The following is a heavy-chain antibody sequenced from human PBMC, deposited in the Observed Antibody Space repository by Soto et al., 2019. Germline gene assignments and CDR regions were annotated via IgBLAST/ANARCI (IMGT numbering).Heavy chain of an antibody. J-gene: IGHJ4*02. CDR2: IYYSGST. CDR3: AIYDFWSGFDY. D-gene: IGHD3-3*01. CDR1: GGSISSGGYY. V-gene: IGHV4-31*03. Sequence: SETLSLTCTVSGGSISSGGYYWSWIRQHPGKGLEWIGYIYYSGSTYYNPSLKSRVTISVDTSKNQFSLKLSSVTAADTAVYYCAIYDFWSGFDYWGQGTLVTVSS.